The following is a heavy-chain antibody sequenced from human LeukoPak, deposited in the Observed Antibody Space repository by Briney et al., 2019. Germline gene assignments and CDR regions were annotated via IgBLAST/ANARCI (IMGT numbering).Heavy chain of an antibody. Sequence: PGGSLRLSRAASGFTFSHYWMTWVRQAPGKGLEWVAQINQDGSEEYYMDSVKARFTISRDNAKNSVFLQMHSLGAEDTAVYYCVKDGEVRGYDSLDYWGQGPLVTVSP. D-gene: IGHD5-12*01. J-gene: IGHJ4*02. CDR3: VKDGEVRGYDSLDY. V-gene: IGHV3-7*01. CDR2: INQDGSEE. CDR1: GFTFSHYW.